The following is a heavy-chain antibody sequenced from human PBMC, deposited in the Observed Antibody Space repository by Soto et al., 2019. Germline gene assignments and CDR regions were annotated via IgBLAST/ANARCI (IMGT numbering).Heavy chain of an antibody. CDR1: GFSLSNARMG. Sequence: SGPTLVNPTETLTLTCTVSGFSLSNARMGVSWIRQPPGKALEWLAHIFSNDEKSYSTSLKSRLTISKDTSKSQVVLTMTNMDPVDTATYYCARITRIVVVPAATYYYYYGMDVRGQGTTVTVSS. D-gene: IGHD2-2*01. J-gene: IGHJ6*02. CDR2: IFSNDEK. V-gene: IGHV2-26*01. CDR3: ARITRIVVVPAATYYYYYGMDV.